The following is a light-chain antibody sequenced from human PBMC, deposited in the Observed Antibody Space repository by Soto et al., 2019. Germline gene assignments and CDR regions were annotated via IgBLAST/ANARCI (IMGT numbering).Light chain of an antibody. CDR1: QSVSSSY. J-gene: IGKJ1*01. CDR3: QQYGSSPLT. Sequence: DIVLTQSPATLSLSPGDRATLSCRASQSVSSSYLAWHQQKPGQAHRLLIYAASSRATGIPGRFSGSGSGTDFTLTISRLEPEDFAVYYCQQYGSSPLTFGQGTKVEFK. CDR2: AAS. V-gene: IGKV3-20*01.